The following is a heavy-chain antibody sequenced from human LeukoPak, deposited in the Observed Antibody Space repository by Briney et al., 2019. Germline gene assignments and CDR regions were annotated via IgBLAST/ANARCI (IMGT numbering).Heavy chain of an antibody. CDR3: ARDGGDWGRHAFDI. Sequence: GGSLRLSCAASGFTFITYSMNWVRQAPGKGLEWVSSISSSSSYIYYADSVKGRFTTSRDNAKNSLYLQMNSLRAEDTAVYYCARDGGDWGRHAFDIWGQGTVVTVSS. CDR2: ISSSSSYI. D-gene: IGHD2-21*01. CDR1: GFTFITYS. V-gene: IGHV3-21*01. J-gene: IGHJ3*02.